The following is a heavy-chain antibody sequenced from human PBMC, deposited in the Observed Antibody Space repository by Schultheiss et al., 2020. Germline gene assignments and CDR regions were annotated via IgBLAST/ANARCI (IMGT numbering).Heavy chain of an antibody. CDR3: AREVNGGRDYYGDYTVWFDP. Sequence: ASVKVSCKASGFTFTNYAIHWVRQAPGQRLEWMGWINAGNGNTRYSQRLQGRVTITRDTSASTSYMELSSLRSQDTAVYYCAREVNGGRDYYGDYTVWFDPWGQGTLVTVSS. V-gene: IGHV1-3*01. CDR1: GFTFTNYA. J-gene: IGHJ5*02. D-gene: IGHD4-17*01. CDR2: INAGNGNT.